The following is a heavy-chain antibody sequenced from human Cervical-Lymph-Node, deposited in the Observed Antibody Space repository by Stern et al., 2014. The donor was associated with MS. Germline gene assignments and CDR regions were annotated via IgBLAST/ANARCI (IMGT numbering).Heavy chain of an antibody. CDR1: GGTFSSYA. J-gene: IGHJ4*02. CDR2: IIPIFGTA. D-gene: IGHD3-3*01. V-gene: IGHV1-69*01. Sequence: VQLVESGAEVKKPGSSVKVSCKASGGTFSSYAISWVRQAPGQGLEWMGGIIPIFGTANYAQKFQGRVTITADESTSTAYMELSSLRSEDTAVYYCSNYDFWSGYLYDYWGQGTLVTVSS. CDR3: SNYDFWSGYLYDY.